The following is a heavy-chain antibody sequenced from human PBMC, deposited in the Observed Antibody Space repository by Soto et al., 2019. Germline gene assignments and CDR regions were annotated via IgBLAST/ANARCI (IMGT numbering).Heavy chain of an antibody. V-gene: IGHV1-3*01. CDR3: AKKPVLHYYDSSGYLDY. J-gene: IGHJ4*02. Sequence: ASVKVSCKASGYTFTSYAMHWVRQAPGQRLEWMGWINAGNGNTKYSQKFQGRFTISRDNSKNTLYLQMNSLRAEDTALYYCAKKPVLHYYDSSGYLDYWGQGTLVTVSS. D-gene: IGHD3-22*01. CDR1: GYTFTSYA. CDR2: INAGNGNT.